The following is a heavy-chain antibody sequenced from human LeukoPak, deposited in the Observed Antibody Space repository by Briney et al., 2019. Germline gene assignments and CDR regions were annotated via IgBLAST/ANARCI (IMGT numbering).Heavy chain of an antibody. J-gene: IGHJ6*03. CDR1: GFTFSNYW. CDR3: ARVKQQLVRLLGRDTTYYYYYYLDV. D-gene: IGHD6-13*01. V-gene: IGHV3-7*01. CDR2: IKQGGSEK. Sequence: GGSLRLSCTTSGFTFSNYWMSWVRQAQGKGLEWVANIKQGGSEKHYVDSVKGRFTISRDNAKNSLFLQMNSLRAEDTAVYYCARVKQQLVRLLGRDTTYYYYYYLDVWGKGTTVTVSS.